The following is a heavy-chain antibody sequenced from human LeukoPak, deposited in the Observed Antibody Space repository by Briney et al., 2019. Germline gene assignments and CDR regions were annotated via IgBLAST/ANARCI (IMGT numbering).Heavy chain of an antibody. CDR3: ARGRGTTMVRGAPSWFDP. J-gene: IGHJ5*02. V-gene: IGHV4-38-2*02. D-gene: IGHD3-10*01. CDR1: GYSISSGYY. Sequence: SETLSLTCTVSGYSISSGYYWGWIRQPPGKGLEWIGSIYHSGSTYYNPSLKSRVTISVDTSKNQFSLKLSSVTAADTAVYYCARGRGTTMVRGAPSWFDPWGQGTLVTVSS. CDR2: IYHSGST.